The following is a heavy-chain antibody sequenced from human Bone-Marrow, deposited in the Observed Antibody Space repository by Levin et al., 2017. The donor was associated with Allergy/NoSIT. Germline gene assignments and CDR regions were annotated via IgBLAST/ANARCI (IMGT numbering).Heavy chain of an antibody. Sequence: GESLKISCAASGFTFSRLAMSWVRQAPGKGLEWVSTISASGTYYADSVKGRFTISRDNSENTLSLQLNSLRAEDTAVYYCAKDHDSYGYPTFDYWGQGDLVTVSS. V-gene: IGHV3-23*01. J-gene: IGHJ4*02. CDR3: AKDHDSYGYPTFDY. D-gene: IGHD3-22*01. CDR1: GFTFSRLA. CDR2: ISASGT.